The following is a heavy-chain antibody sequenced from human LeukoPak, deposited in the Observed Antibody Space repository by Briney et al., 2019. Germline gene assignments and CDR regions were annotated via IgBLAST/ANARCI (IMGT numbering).Heavy chain of an antibody. V-gene: IGHV3-30*18. J-gene: IGHJ4*02. CDR1: GFTFSNYG. CDR3: AKTSGYYLYYFDY. D-gene: IGHD3-22*01. Sequence: PGRSLRLSCAASGFTFSNYGMHWVRQAPGKGLEWVAIISYDGSNKYHADSVKGRFTISRDNTKNTLYLQMSSLRADDAAVYYCAKTSGYYLYYFDYWGQETLVPVSS. CDR2: ISYDGSNK.